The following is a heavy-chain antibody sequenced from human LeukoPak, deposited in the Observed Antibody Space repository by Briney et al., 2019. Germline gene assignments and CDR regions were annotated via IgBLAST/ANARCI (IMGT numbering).Heavy chain of an antibody. Sequence: PGGXLRLSCVASTFAFSNYWMGWVRQARGKGLEGVAHIREDEGDKFYASSVKGRFTISRDTAKNSLYLQMNSLRAEDTAFYFRARIEVRGQPRCSTGCYFDSWGQGTLVTVSS. CDR1: TFAFSNYW. CDR3: ARIEVRGQPRCSTGCYFDS. CDR2: IREDEGDK. J-gene: IGHJ4*02. V-gene: IGHV3-7*01. D-gene: IGHD6-19*01.